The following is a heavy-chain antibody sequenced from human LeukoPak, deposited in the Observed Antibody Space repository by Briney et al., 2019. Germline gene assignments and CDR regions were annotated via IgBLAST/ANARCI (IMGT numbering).Heavy chain of an antibody. CDR1: GFTFSNAW. J-gene: IGHJ4*02. CDR3: AKAFDYFDY. CDR2: ISGSGGST. V-gene: IGHV3-23*01. Sequence: GGSLRLSCAASGFTFSNAWMSWVRQAPGKGLEWVSAISGSGGSTYYADSVKGRFTISRDNSKNTLYLQMNSLRAEDTAVYYCAKAFDYFDYWGQGTLVTVSS. D-gene: IGHD3-16*01.